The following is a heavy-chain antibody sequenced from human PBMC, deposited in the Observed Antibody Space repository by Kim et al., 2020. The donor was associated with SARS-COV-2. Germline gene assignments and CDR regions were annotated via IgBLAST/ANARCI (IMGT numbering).Heavy chain of an antibody. CDR2: ISYDGSNK. J-gene: IGHJ6*02. D-gene: IGHD2-2*01. CDR1: GFTFSSYG. Sequence: GGSLRLSCAASGFTFSSYGMHWVRQAPGKGLEWVAVISYDGSNKYYADSVKGRFTISRDNSKNTLYLQMNSLRAEDTAVYYCAKDFIIVVVPAATGGGMDVWGQGTTVTVSS. V-gene: IGHV3-30*18. CDR3: AKDFIIVVVPAATGGGMDV.